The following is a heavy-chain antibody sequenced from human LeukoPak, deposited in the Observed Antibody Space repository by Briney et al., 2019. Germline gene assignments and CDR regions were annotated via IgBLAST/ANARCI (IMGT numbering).Heavy chain of an antibody. CDR3: ARGEKHHYDTSAYWTYCFDY. D-gene: IGHD3-16*01. CDR1: GFTFSDYY. Sequence: KPGGSLRLSCAVSGFTFSDYYLSWIRQTPGKGLEWISYISSSGNTINYADSVKGRFTISRDNAKNSLYLQMNSLRAEDSAVYYCARGEKHHYDTSAYWTYCFDYWGQGDLVTVSS. V-gene: IGHV3-11*01. CDR2: ISSSGNTI. J-gene: IGHJ4*02.